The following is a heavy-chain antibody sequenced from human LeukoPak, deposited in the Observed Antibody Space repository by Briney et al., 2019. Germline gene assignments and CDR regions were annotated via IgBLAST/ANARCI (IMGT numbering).Heavy chain of an antibody. CDR1: GYTFTSYY. Sequence: ASVKVSCKASGYTFTSYYMHWVRQAPGQGLEWMGWINPDNGDTSYAQMFQGRVTMTRDTSINTAYMEVRRLTSDDTAVYYCTRERGTLAVAGDAVDIWGQGTMVTVSS. CDR3: TRERGTLAVAGDAVDI. CDR2: INPDNGDT. D-gene: IGHD6-19*01. V-gene: IGHV1-2*02. J-gene: IGHJ3*02.